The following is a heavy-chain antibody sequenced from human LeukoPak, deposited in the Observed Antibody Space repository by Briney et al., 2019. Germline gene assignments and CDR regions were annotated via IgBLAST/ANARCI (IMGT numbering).Heavy chain of an antibody. CDR2: IVVGSGNT. J-gene: IGHJ6*02. V-gene: IGHV1-58*01. CDR1: GFTFTSSA. D-gene: IGHD3-3*01. CDR3: ARDGPITIFGVVIIGQYYYYGMDV. Sequence: ASVKVSCKASGFTFTSSAVQWVRQARGQRLEWIGWIVVGSGNTNYAQKFQERVTITRDMSTSTAYMELSSLRSEDTAVYYCARDGPITIFGVVIIGQYYYYGMDVWGQGTTVTVSS.